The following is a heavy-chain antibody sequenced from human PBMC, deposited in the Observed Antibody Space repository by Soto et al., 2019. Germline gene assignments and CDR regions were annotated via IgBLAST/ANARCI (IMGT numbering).Heavy chain of an antibody. J-gene: IGHJ5*02. CDR3: ARASGALKVTRYNWCDP. CDR2: IWYDGSNK. V-gene: IGHV3-33*01. CDR1: GFTFSSYG. Sequence: QVQLVESGGGVVQPGRSLRLSCAASGFTFSSYGMHWVRQAPGKGLDWVAVIWYDGSNKYYADSVKGRFTISRDNSKNTLYLQMNSLRAEDTAVYYCARASGALKVTRYNWCDPWGQGTLFTVSS. D-gene: IGHD4-4*01.